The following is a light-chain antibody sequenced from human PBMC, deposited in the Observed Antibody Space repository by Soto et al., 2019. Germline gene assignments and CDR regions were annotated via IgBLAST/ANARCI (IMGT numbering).Light chain of an antibody. V-gene: IGLV1-40*01. CDR3: QSYDSSLSGSV. CDR2: GNT. J-gene: IGLJ2*01. Sequence: QSVLTQPPSMSGAPGQRVTLSCTGSNSNIGAGYDVHWYQQLPGTAPKLLLYGNTNRPSGVPDRFSGSKSGTSASLAITGLQADDEADYYCQSYDSSLSGSVFGGGTKVTVL. CDR1: NSNIGAGYD.